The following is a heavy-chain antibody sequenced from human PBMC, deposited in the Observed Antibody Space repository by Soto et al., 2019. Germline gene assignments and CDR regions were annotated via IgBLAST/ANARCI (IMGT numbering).Heavy chain of an antibody. J-gene: IGHJ4*02. CDR3: ASVRRSFAVAGTERHDYFDY. D-gene: IGHD6-19*01. CDR1: GFTFGDHY. CDR2: TRNRVNRYTT. Sequence: EVQLVESGGGLVQPGGSLRLSCAASGFTFGDHYMDWVRQAPGEGLEWVARTRNRVNRYTTEYAASVKGRFTISRDDSQNSLFLQMNSLKTEDTAVYYCASVRRSFAVAGTERHDYFDYWGQGTRVTVSS. V-gene: IGHV3-72*01.